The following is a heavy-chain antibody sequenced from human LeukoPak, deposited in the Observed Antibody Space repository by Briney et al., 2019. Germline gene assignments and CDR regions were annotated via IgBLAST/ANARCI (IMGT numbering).Heavy chain of an antibody. V-gene: IGHV4-4*07. CDR3: ARGSSGWYEVYFDY. CDR1: GGSISSYY. CDR2: IYTSGST. J-gene: IGHJ4*02. D-gene: IGHD6-19*01. Sequence: PSETLSLTCTVSGGSISSYYWSWIRQPAGKGLEWIGRIYTSGSTNYNPSLKSRVSMSVDTSKNKCSLKLGSVTASDTAVYYCARGSSGWYEVYFDYWGQGTLVTVSS.